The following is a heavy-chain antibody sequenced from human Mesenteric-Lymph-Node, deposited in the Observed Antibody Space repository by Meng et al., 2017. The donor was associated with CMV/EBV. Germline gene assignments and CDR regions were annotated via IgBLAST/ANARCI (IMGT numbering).Heavy chain of an antibody. CDR3: AKGSYYYNNYPFDL. D-gene: IGHD4-11*01. J-gene: IGHJ4*02. Sequence: SLKISCAASGFSFDDYAMHWVRQAPGKGLEWVSSISWNSGSIAYADSVKGRFTISRDNVKSSLYLQVNGLRADDTVFYYCAKGSYYYNNYPFDLWGQGTLVTVSS. CDR1: GFSFDDYA. CDR2: ISWNSGSI. V-gene: IGHV3-9*01.